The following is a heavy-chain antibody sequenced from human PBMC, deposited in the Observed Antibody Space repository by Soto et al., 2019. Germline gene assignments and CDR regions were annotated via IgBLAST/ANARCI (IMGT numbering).Heavy chain of an antibody. CDR1: GGSFSGYY. D-gene: IGHD5-12*01. CDR3: AREAEMATTTTILDY. Sequence: LSETLSLTCAVYGGSFSGYYWSWIRQPPGKGLEWIGEINHSGSTNYNPSLKSRVTISVDTSKNQFSLKLSSVTAADTAVYYCAREAEMATTTTILDYWGQGTLVTSPQ. CDR2: INHSGST. J-gene: IGHJ4*02. V-gene: IGHV4-34*01.